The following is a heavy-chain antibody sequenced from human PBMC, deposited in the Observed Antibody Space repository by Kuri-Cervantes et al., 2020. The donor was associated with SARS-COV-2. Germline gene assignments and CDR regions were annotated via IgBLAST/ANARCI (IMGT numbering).Heavy chain of an antibody. CDR3: GYSSSWQCFDY. CDR2: INTNTGNP. D-gene: IGHD6-13*01. Sequence: ASVKVSCKASGYTFTSYAMNWVRQAPGQGLEWMGWINTNTGNPTYAQGFTGRFVFTLDTSVSTAYLQISSLKAEDTAVYYCGYSSSWQCFDYLGRGTLGTVSS. V-gene: IGHV7-4-1*02. CDR1: GYTFTSYA. J-gene: IGHJ4*02.